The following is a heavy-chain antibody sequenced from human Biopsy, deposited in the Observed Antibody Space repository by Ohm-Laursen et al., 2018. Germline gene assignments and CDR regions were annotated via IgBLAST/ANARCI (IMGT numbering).Heavy chain of an antibody. J-gene: IGHJ4*02. CDR2: ISAYNGHT. D-gene: IGHD4-17*01. V-gene: IGHV1-18*01. CDR3: ARDPHGEGRDYGSYFDY. Sequence: SSVKASCNASGYPFITYGISWVRQAPGQGLEWMWWISAYNGHTKFARKFQDRVTMTTDTSTTTAYMDLRSLRSDDTAVYYCARDPHGEGRDYGSYFDYWGQGTLVTVSS. CDR1: GYPFITYG.